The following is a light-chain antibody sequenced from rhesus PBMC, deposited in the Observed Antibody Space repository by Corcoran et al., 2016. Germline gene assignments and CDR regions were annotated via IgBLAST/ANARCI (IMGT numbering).Light chain of an antibody. V-gene: IGKV1-69*01. J-gene: IGKJ2*01. Sequence: DIQMPQSPSSLSASVGDRVTITCRASQGISNWLAWYQQKPGKAPKLMIYRASNLETGVPSRFSGSGSGTDFTLTISSLQPEDIATYYCQQHDNSPYSFGQGTKVEIK. CDR2: RAS. CDR1: QGISNW. CDR3: QQHDNSPYS.